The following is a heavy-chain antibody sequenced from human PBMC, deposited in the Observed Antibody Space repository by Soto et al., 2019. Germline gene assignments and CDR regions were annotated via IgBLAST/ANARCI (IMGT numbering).Heavy chain of an antibody. CDR3: ARDWGSSSWYFTYGMDV. J-gene: IGHJ6*02. CDR1: GFTFCSYS. Sequence: GGSLRLSCAASGFTFCSYSMNWVRQAPGKGPEWVSSISSSSSYIYYADSVKGRFTISRDNAKNSLYLQMNSLRAEDTAVYYCARDWGSSSWYFTYGMDVWGQGTTVTVSS. D-gene: IGHD6-13*01. V-gene: IGHV3-21*03. CDR2: ISSSSSYI.